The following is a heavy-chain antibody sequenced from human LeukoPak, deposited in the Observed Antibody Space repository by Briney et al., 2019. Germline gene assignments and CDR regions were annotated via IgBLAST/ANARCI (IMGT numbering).Heavy chain of an antibody. D-gene: IGHD3-16*02. Sequence: VASVKVSCKTSGYTFTSYGISWVRQAPGQGLEWMGWINPNSGGTNYAQKFQGRVTMTRDTSISTAYMELSRLRSDDTAVYYCARERDYDYVWGSYRTGGAFDIWGQGTMVTVSS. CDR2: INPNSGGT. CDR1: GYTFTSYG. J-gene: IGHJ3*02. V-gene: IGHV1-2*02. CDR3: ARERDYDYVWGSYRTGGAFDI.